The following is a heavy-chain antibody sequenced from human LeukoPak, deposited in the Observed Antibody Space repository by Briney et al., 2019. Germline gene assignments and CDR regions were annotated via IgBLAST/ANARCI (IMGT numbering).Heavy chain of an antibody. CDR2: IYHSGST. D-gene: IGHD3-3*01. CDR3: ARGVLGDFWSGYYSNWFDP. CDR1: GGSISSYS. V-gene: IGHV4-30-2*01. Sequence: SETLSLTCTVSGGSISSYSWSWIRQPPGKGLEWIGYIYHSGSTYYNPSLKSRVTISVDRSKNQFSLKLSSVTAADTAVYYCARGVLGDFWSGYYSNWFDPWGQGTLVTVSS. J-gene: IGHJ5*02.